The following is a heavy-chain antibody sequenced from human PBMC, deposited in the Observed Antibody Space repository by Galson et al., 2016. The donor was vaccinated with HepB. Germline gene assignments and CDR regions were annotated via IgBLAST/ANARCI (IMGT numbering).Heavy chain of an antibody. Sequence: SLRLSCAASGFTFSTYSMNWVRQAPGKGLEWVAFISSSSSYIYYADSVKGRFTISRDNAKNTLYLQINCLRAEDTAVYYCARDAPILRFLYGMDVWGQGNTVTVSS. CDR1: GFTFSTYS. J-gene: IGHJ6*02. D-gene: IGHD3-3*01. CDR2: ISSSSSYI. CDR3: ARDAPILRFLYGMDV. V-gene: IGHV3-21*01.